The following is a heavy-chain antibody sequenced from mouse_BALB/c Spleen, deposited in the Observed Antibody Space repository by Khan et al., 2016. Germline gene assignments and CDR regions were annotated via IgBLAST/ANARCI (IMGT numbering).Heavy chain of an antibody. CDR2: IYPGDGDT. V-gene: IGHV1-80*01. CDR3: ARGGKIDY. CDR1: GYAFSSYW. Sequence: QVQLQQSGAELVRPGSSVKISCKASGYAFSSYWMNWVKQRPGQGLEWIGQIYPGDGDTNYNGKFKGKATLTADKSSSTAYMQLSSLTSEDSAFYFCARGGKIDYWGQSTTLTVSS. D-gene: IGHD2-1*01. J-gene: IGHJ2*01.